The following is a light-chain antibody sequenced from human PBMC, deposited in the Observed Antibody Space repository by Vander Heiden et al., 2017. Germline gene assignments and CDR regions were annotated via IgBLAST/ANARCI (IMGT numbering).Light chain of an antibody. CDR2: DVT. V-gene: IGLV2-14*03. CDR3: NSYTTSRTYV. CDR1: SSDLGFYNY. Sequence: QSALAQPASVSGSPGQSIIISCTGTSSDLGFYNYVSWYQHHPGKGPKLIIYDVTHRPSGVSNRFSGSKSGNTASLTISGLQAEDEADYYCNSYTTSRTYVFGSGTKVTVL. J-gene: IGLJ1*01.